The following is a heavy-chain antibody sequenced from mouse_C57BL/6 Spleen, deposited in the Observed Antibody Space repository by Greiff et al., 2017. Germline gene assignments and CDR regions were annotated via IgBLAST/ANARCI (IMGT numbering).Heavy chain of an antibody. J-gene: IGHJ2*01. CDR3: ARECDGPFDY. Sequence: QVQLQQPGAELVRPGSSVKLSCKASGYTFTSYWMHWVKQRPIQGLEWIGNIDPTDSDTYYNQQFKGKATLTVDKSSSTAYMELSTLHSEDSAVYYCARECDGPFDYWGQGTTLTVSS. CDR1: GYTFTSYW. D-gene: IGHD2-3*01. V-gene: IGHV1-52*01. CDR2: IDPTDSDT.